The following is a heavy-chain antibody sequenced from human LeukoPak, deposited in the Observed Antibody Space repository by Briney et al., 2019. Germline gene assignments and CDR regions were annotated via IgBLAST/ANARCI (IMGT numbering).Heavy chain of an antibody. CDR2: INAGNGNT. CDR3: ARGSAAGWEGVDY. CDR1: GYTFTSYA. J-gene: IGHJ4*02. V-gene: IGHV1-3*01. D-gene: IGHD6-13*01. Sequence: ASVKVSCKASGYTFTSYAMHWVRQAPGQRLEWMGWINAGNGNTKYSQKFQGRVTITADESTSTAYMELSSLRSEDTAVYYCARGSAAGWEGVDYWGQGTLVTVSS.